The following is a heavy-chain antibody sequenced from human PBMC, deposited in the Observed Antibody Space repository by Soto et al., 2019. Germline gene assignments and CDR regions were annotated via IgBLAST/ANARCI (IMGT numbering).Heavy chain of an antibody. V-gene: IGHV1-18*01. D-gene: IGHD6-13*01. CDR2: ISAYNGNT. J-gene: IGHJ5*02. Sequence: ASVKVSCKASGYTFTSYGISWVRQAPGQGLEWMGWISAYNGNTNYAQKLQGRVTMTTDTSTSTAYMELRSLRSDDTAVYYCARGQQRRPGRYNWFDPWGQGTLVTVSS. CDR3: ARGQQRRPGRYNWFDP. CDR1: GYTFTSYG.